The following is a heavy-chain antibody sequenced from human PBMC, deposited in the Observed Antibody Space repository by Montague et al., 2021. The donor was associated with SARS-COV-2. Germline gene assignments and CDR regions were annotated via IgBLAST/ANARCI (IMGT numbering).Heavy chain of an antibody. D-gene: IGHD4-17*01. CDR1: AGTIRRTNDC. Sequence: SETLSLTCAVSAGTIRRTNDCWGWFRKPTGKGMEWLASFYNSGYTYYNTSLKSRVTISVDTSNNPFYLKLSSVTAADTAVYYCARGPKMYGELADYWGQGTLVTVSS. J-gene: IGHJ4*02. CDR2: FYNSGYT. V-gene: IGHV4-39*01. CDR3: ARGPKMYGELADY.